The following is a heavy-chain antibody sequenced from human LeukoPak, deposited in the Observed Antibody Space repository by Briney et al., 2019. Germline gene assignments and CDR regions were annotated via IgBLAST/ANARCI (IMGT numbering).Heavy chain of an antibody. CDR3: ARDFGQQLVLRWFDP. J-gene: IGHJ5*02. D-gene: IGHD6-13*01. V-gene: IGHV1-2*02. Sequence: ASVKVSCKASGYTFTGYYMHWVRQAPGQGLEWMGWINPNSGGTNYAQKFQGRVTMTRDTSISTAYMELSRLRSDDTAVYYCARDFGQQLVLRWFDPWGQGTLVTVSS. CDR1: GYTFTGYY. CDR2: INPNSGGT.